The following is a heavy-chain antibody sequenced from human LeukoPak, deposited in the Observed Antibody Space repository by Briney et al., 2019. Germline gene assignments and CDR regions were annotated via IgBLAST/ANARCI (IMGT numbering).Heavy chain of an antibody. D-gene: IGHD5-24*01. Sequence: GGSLRLSCAASGFTFSSYAMSWVRQAPGKGLEWVSAISDGGGSTYYADSVKGRFTISRDSSENTLYLQMNSLRAENTALYYYANARRDGYNYDYWGEGTPVTVSS. CDR2: ISDGGGST. CDR3: ANARRDGYNYDY. CDR1: GFTFSSYA. J-gene: IGHJ4*02. V-gene: IGHV3-23*01.